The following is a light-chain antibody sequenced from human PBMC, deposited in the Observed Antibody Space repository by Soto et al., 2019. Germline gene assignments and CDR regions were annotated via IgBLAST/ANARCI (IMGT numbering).Light chain of an antibody. CDR1: SSDVGAYDY. CDR3: CSYAGNFIYV. V-gene: IGLV2-11*01. J-gene: IGLJ1*01. Sequence: QSALTQPRSVSGSPGQSVTVSCTGTSSDVGAYDYVSWYQQHPGKAPKLIIYDVRKRPSGVPDRFSGSKSGNTASLTISGLQADDEADYYCCSYAGNFIYVFATGTKVTDL. CDR2: DVR.